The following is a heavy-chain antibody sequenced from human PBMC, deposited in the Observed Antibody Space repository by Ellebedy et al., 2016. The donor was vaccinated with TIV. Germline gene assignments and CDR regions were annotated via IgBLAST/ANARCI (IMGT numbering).Heavy chain of an antibody. CDR3: ARDSTDVDTAMFFDY. CDR2: ISYDGSNK. V-gene: IGHV3-30-3*01. CDR1: GFTFSSYA. J-gene: IGHJ4*02. D-gene: IGHD5-18*01. Sequence: PGGSLRLSCAASGFTFSSYAMHWVRQAPGKGLEWVAVISYDGSNKYYADSVKGRFTISRDNSKNTLYLQMNSLRAEDTAVYYCARDSTDVDTAMFFDYWGQGTLVTVSS.